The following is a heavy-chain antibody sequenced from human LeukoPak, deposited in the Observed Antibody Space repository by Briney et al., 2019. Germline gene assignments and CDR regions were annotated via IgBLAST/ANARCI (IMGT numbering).Heavy chain of an antibody. Sequence: GRSLLLSCAASGFTFSSHGMHWVRLAPGKGLEWVAVIWYDVDNKYYLDSVKGRFTISRDNSKNTVYLQMNGLRVEDTAVYYCARDRGYYGSYSFDHWGQGTLVTVSS. CDR3: ARDRGYYGSYSFDH. CDR2: IWYDVDNK. V-gene: IGHV3-33*01. CDR1: GFTFSSHG. D-gene: IGHD1-26*01. J-gene: IGHJ4*02.